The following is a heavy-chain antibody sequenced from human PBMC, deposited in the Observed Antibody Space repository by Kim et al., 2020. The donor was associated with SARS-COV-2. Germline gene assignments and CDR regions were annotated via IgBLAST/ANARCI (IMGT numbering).Heavy chain of an antibody. CDR3: AKQTWSYRVLYYGMDV. Sequence: GGSLRLSCAASGFTFSSYAMSWVRQAPGKGLEWVSAISGSGGSTYYADSVKGRFTISRDNSKNTLYLQMNSLRAEDTAVYYCAKQTWSYRVLYYGMDVWGQGTTVTVSS. D-gene: IGHD1-26*01. CDR1: GFTFSSYA. J-gene: IGHJ6*02. CDR2: ISGSGGST. V-gene: IGHV3-23*01.